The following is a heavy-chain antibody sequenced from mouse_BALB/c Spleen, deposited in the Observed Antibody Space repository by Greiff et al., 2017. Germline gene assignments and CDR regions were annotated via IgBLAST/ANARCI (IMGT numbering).Heavy chain of an antibody. CDR1: GFTFSSYA. V-gene: IGHV5-6-5*01. CDR2: ISSGGST. J-gene: IGHJ2*01. D-gene: IGHD3-3*01. Sequence: EVQVVESGGGLVKPGGSLKLSCAASGFTFSSYAMSWVRQTPEKRLEWVASISSGGSTYYPDSVKGRFTISRDNARNILYLQMSSLRSEDTAMYYCARKGDGYYLDYWGQGTTLTVSS. CDR3: ARKGDGYYLDY.